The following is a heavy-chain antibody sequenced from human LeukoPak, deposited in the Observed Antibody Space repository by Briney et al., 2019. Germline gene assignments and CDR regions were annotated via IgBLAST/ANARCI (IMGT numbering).Heavy chain of an antibody. J-gene: IGHJ4*02. CDR1: GFTFSSYA. D-gene: IGHD1-26*01. CDR2: ISGSGGST. Sequence: PGGSLRLSCAASGFTFSSYAMSWVRQAPGKGLEWVSVISGSGGSTYYADSVKGRFTISRDNAKNSLYLQMNSLRAEDTAVYYCAMEGYSGNYPAYWGQGTLVTVSS. V-gene: IGHV3-23*01. CDR3: AMEGYSGNYPAY.